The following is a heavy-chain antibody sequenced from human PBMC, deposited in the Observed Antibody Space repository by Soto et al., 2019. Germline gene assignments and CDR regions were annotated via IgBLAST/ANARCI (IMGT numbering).Heavy chain of an antibody. J-gene: IGHJ4*02. CDR3: ARDQDSSGWWVFDY. D-gene: IGHD6-19*01. V-gene: IGHV1-69*06. CDR2: IIPIFGTA. CDR1: GGTFSSYA. Sequence: VASVKVSCKASGGTFSSYAISWVRQAPGQGLEWMGGIIPIFGTANYAQKFQGRVTITADKSTSTAYMELSSLRSEDTAVYYCARDQDSSGWWVFDYWGQGTLVTVSS.